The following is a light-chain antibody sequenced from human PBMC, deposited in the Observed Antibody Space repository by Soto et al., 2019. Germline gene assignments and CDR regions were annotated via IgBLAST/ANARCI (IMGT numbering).Light chain of an antibody. CDR2: AAS. CDR1: QTISKS. Sequence: DIQMTQSPSSLSASVGDRVSITCRASQTISKSLNWYQQRPGQAPKVLIFAASNLQSGVPARFIGSGSGTDFTLTISSLQPEDVATYYCQQTYSVSRITFGPGTKVDLK. J-gene: IGKJ3*01. CDR3: QQTYSVSRIT. V-gene: IGKV1-39*01.